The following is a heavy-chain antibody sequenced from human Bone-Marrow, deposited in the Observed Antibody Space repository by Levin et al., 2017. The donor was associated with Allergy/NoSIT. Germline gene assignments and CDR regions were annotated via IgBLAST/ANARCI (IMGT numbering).Heavy chain of an antibody. CDR3: VRDAAGMYYYHGMDV. Sequence: GGSLRLSCAASGFTLRSYWMHWVCQPPGKGLVWLSRINTDGTITTYADSVKGRFTISRDNAENTVYLEMNSLRDEDTAVYYCVRDAAGMYYYHGMDVWGHGTTVTVSS. D-gene: IGHD6-25*01. J-gene: IGHJ6*02. CDR2: INTDGTIT. CDR1: GFTLRSYW. V-gene: IGHV3-74*03.